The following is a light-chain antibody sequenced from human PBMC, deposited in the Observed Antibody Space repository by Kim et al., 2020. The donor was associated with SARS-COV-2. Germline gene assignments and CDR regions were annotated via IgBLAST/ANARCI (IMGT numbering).Light chain of an antibody. CDR2: WAS. V-gene: IGKV4-1*01. CDR1: QNVLYSSNNKNY. J-gene: IGKJ2*01. Sequence: RATINCKSSQNVLYSSNNKNYIAWYQQKPGQPPKLLIYWASTRESGVPDRFSGSGSGTDFTLTISSLQAEDVAVYYCQQYYTTPYTFGQGTKLEI. CDR3: QQYYTTPYT.